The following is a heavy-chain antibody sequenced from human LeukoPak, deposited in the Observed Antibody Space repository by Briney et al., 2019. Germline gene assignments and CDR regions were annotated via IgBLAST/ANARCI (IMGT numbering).Heavy chain of an antibody. J-gene: IGHJ4*02. CDR1: GFTFSSYG. V-gene: IGHV3-33*01. CDR3: ARGGPRAIFDY. Sequence: PGGSLRLSCAASGFTFSSYGMHWVRQAPGKGLEWVAVIWYDGSNKYYADSVKGRFTISRDNSKNTLYLQMSSLRAEDTAVYYCARGGPRAIFDYWGQGTLVTVSS. D-gene: IGHD3-9*01. CDR2: IWYDGSNK.